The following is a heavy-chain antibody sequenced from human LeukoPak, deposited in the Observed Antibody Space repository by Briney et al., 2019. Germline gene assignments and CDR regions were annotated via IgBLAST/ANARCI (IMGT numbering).Heavy chain of an antibody. CDR3: ARGGEMVLVPAAQKNWFDP. Sequence: GGSLRLSCAASGFTFSSYWMSWVRQAPGKGLEWVANIKQDGSEKYYVDSVKGRFTISRDNAKNSLYLQMNSLRAEDTAVYSCARGGEMVLVPAAQKNWFDPWGQGTLVTVSS. CDR1: GFTFSSYW. D-gene: IGHD2-2*01. V-gene: IGHV3-7*01. CDR2: IKQDGSEK. J-gene: IGHJ5*02.